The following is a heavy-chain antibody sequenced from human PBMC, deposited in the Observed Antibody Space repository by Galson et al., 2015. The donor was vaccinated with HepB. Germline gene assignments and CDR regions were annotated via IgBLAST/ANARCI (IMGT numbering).Heavy chain of an antibody. Sequence: SVKVSCKASGGTFSSYAISWVRQAPGQGLEWMGGIIPIFGTANYAQKFQGRVTITADESTSTAYMELSSLRSEDTAVYYCATEAGYSRGLGPWGQGTLVTVSS. V-gene: IGHV1-69*13. CDR1: GGTFSSYA. J-gene: IGHJ5*02. CDR2: IIPIFGTA. CDR3: ATEAGYSRGLGP. D-gene: IGHD6-19*01.